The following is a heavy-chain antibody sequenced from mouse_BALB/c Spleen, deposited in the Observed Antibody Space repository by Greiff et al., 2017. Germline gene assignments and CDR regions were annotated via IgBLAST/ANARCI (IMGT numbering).Heavy chain of an antibody. CDR2: ISSGGSYT. V-gene: IGHV5-6-4*01. CDR3: TREGEYGNYRYAMDY. CDR1: GFTFSSYT. Sequence: EVKLVESGGGLVKPGGSLKLSCAASGFTFSSYTMSWVRQTPEKRLEWVATISSGGSYTYYPDSVKGRFTISRDNAKNTLYLQMSSLKSEDTAMYYCTREGEYGNYRYAMDYWGQGTSGTVSS. J-gene: IGHJ4*01. D-gene: IGHD2-10*02.